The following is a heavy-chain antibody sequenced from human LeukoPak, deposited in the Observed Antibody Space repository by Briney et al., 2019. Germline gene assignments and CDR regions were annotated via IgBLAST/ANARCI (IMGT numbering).Heavy chain of an antibody. CDR1: GYTFAGYY. V-gene: IGHV1-2*02. D-gene: IGHD3-22*01. CDR3: ARDVSSGYYTLKASDAFDI. CDR2: INPNSGGT. Sequence: ASVKVSCKASGYTFAGYYMHWVRQAPGQGLEWMGWINPNSGGTNYAQKFQGRVTMTRDTSISTAYMELSRLRSDDTAVYYCARDVSSGYYTLKASDAFDIWGQGTMVTVSS. J-gene: IGHJ3*02.